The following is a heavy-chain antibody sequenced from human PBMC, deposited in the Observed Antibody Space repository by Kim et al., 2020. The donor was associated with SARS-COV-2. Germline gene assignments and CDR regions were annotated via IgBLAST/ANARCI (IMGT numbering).Heavy chain of an antibody. CDR3: ARDRGPAFDI. V-gene: IGHV4-61*02. CDR2: IYTSGST. Sequence: SETLSLTCTVSGGSISSGSYYWSWIRQPAGKGLEWIGRIYTSGSTNYNPSLKSRVTISVDTSKNQFSLKLSSVTAADTDVYYCARDRGPAFDIWGQGTMVTVSS. CDR1: GGSISSGSYY. J-gene: IGHJ3*02.